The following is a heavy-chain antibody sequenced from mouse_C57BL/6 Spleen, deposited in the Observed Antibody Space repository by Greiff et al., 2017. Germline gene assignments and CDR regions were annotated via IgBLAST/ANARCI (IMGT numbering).Heavy chain of an antibody. D-gene: IGHD1-1*01. CDR3: ARVYYYGSSYAMDY. Sequence: EVQRVESGGGLVKPGGSLKLSCAASGFTFSDYGMHWVRQAPEKGLEWVAYISSGSSTIYYADTVMGRFTISRDNAKNTLFLQKTSLRSEDTAMYYCARVYYYGSSYAMDYWGQGTSVTVSS. V-gene: IGHV5-17*01. CDR1: GFTFSDYG. CDR2: ISSGSSTI. J-gene: IGHJ4*01.